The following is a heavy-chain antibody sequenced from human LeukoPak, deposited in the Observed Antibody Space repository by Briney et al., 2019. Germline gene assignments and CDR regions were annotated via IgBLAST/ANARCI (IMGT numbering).Heavy chain of an antibody. CDR2: IRYDGSKK. CDR1: GFSFSNYG. CDR3: AKDFSVKWELLIGH. Sequence: GGSLRLSCAASGFSFSNYGMHWVRQAPAKGREGVAFIRYDGSKKYCADSVKRRLTLSRDQSKHTLSLKMNSLSAEDTAVYYCAKDFSVKWELLIGHWGQGTLVTVSS. J-gene: IGHJ4*02. V-gene: IGHV3-30*02. D-gene: IGHD1-26*01.